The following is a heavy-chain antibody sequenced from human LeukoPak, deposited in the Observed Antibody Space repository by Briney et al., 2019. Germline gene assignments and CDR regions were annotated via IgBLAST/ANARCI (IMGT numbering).Heavy chain of an antibody. Sequence: GGSLRLSCAGSGFTFSSYAMSWVRQAPGRGLEWVSTISGSGGAGTYYADSVKGRFTVSRDNPRNTLYMQMNSLRDEDTALYYCAIMHGYYDGSGYWVQWGQGTLVTVSS. D-gene: IGHD3-22*01. J-gene: IGHJ4*02. CDR1: GFTFSSYA. V-gene: IGHV3-23*01. CDR3: AIMHGYYDGSGYWVQ. CDR2: ISGSGGAGT.